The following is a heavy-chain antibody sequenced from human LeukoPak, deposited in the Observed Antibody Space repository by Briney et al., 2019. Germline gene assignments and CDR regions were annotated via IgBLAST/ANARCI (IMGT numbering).Heavy chain of an antibody. CDR1: GFTFSSYA. D-gene: IGHD2-15*01. CDR3: ATLGGCSGGSCYTGGYYYYYMDV. V-gene: IGHV3-23*01. J-gene: IGHJ6*03. Sequence: PGGSLRLSCAASGFTFSSYAMSRVRQAPGKGLEWVSAISGSGGSTYYADSVKGRFTISRDNSKNTLYLQMNSLRAEDTAVYYCATLGGCSGGSCYTGGYYYYYMDVWGKGTTVTVSS. CDR2: ISGSGGST.